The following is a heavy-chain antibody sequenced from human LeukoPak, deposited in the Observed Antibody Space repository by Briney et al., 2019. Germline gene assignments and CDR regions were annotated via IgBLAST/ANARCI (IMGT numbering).Heavy chain of an antibody. V-gene: IGHV3-23*01. CDR3: VRDDPGVQQERRLSPFDI. CDR1: GFTFSSHG. Sequence: PGGSLRLSCAASGFTFSSHGMNWVRQAPGKGLEWVSGIIPSGHTTYYADSVRGRFTISRDNSRNTLYLQMNSLRAEDTAVYYCVRDDPGVQQERRLSPFDIWGQGTMVTVSS. D-gene: IGHD1-1*01. CDR2: IIPSGHTT. J-gene: IGHJ3*02.